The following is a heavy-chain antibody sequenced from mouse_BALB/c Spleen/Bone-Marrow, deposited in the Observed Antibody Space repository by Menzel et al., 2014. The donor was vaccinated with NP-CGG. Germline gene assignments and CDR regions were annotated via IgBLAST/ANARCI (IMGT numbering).Heavy chain of an antibody. J-gene: IGHJ3*01. CDR1: EFSLTSYG. CDR3: ARGGSSRAWFAY. Sequence: VQLQQSGPGPVAPSQSLSITCTVSEFSLTSYGVHWVRQPPGKGLEWLGVIWAGGSTNYNSALMSRLSISRDNSKSQVFLKMNSLQTDDTAMYYCARGGSSRAWFAYWGQGTLVTVSA. CDR2: IWAGGST. D-gene: IGHD1-1*01. V-gene: IGHV2-9*02.